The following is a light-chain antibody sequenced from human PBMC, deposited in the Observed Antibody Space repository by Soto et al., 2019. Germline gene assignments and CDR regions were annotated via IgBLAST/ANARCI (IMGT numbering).Light chain of an antibody. CDR1: QSVNRW. J-gene: IGKJ1*01. Sequence: IQMTQSPSTLSASVXDXXXXXXXASQSVNRWLAWYQQKPGKAPKLLIYETSSLESGVPSRFGGSGSGTEFTLTISSLQSEDFAVYYCQQYTNWPKTFGQGTKVDIK. CDR2: ETS. V-gene: IGKV1-5*03. CDR3: QQYTNWPKT.